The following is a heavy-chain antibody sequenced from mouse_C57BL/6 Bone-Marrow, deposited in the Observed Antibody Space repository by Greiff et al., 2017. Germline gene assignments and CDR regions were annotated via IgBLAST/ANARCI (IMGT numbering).Heavy chain of an antibody. Sequence: QVQLQQSGAELARPGASVKLSYKASGYTFTSYGISWVKQRTGQGLEWIGEIYPRSGNTYYNEKFKGKATLTADKSSSTAYMELRSLTSEDSAVYFCARRGYYYGEDYWGQGTPLTVSS. CDR3: ARRGYYYGEDY. CDR2: IYPRSGNT. CDR1: GYTFTSYG. D-gene: IGHD1-1*01. J-gene: IGHJ2*01. V-gene: IGHV1-81*01.